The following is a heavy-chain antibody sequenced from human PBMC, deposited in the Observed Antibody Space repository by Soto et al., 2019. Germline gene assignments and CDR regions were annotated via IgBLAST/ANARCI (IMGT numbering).Heavy chain of an antibody. CDR1: GGSISSYY. Sequence: QVQLQESGPGLVKPSETLSLTCTVSGGSISSYYWSWIRQPPGKGLEWIGYIYYSGSTNYNPSLKSRVTISVDTSKNQFSLKLSSVTAADTAVYYCAKAITIFGPIDYWGQGTLVTVSS. D-gene: IGHD3-3*01. V-gene: IGHV4-59*08. CDR3: AKAITIFGPIDY. J-gene: IGHJ4*02. CDR2: IYYSGST.